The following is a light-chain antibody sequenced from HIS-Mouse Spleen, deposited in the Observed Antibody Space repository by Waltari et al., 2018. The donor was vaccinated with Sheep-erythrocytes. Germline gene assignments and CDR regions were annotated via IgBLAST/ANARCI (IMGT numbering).Light chain of an antibody. V-gene: IGLV3-1*01. J-gene: IGLJ3*02. CDR1: KLGEKS. Sequence: SYELTQPPSVSVSPGQTASITCSGEKLGEKSAFWYQQKPGQSPVLVIYQDSKRPSGIPERFSGSNSGNTATLTISGTQAMDEADYYCQAWDSSTAWVFGGGTKLTVL. CDR2: QDS. CDR3: QAWDSSTAWV.